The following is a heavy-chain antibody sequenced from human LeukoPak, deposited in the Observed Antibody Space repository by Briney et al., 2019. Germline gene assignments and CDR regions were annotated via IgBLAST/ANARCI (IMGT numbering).Heavy chain of an antibody. Sequence: SETLSLTCTVSGGSISSSSYYWGWIRQPPGKGLKWIGSIYYSGSTYYNPSLKSRVTISVDTSKNQFSLKLSSVTAADTAVYYCARGKELSLYYYYYYMDVWGKGTTVTVSS. CDR2: IYYSGST. CDR3: ARGKELSLYYYYYYMDV. D-gene: IGHD1-7*01. J-gene: IGHJ6*03. CDR1: GGSISSSSYY. V-gene: IGHV4-39*01.